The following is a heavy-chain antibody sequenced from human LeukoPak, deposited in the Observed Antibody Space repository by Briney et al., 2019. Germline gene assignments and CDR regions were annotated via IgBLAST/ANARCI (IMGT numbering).Heavy chain of an antibody. D-gene: IGHD2-2*01. CDR2: IYYSGST. Sequence: PSETLSLTCTVSGGSLSSYYWSWIRQPPGKGLEWIGYIYYSGSTNYNPSLKSRVTISVDTSKYQCALKLSSVTAADTAVYYCARVEYAVDYWGQGTLVTVSS. V-gene: IGHV4-59*12. CDR3: ARVEYAVDY. J-gene: IGHJ4*02. CDR1: GGSLSSYY.